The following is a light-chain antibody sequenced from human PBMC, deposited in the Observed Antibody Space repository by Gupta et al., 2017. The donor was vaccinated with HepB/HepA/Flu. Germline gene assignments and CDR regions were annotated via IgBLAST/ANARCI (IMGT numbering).Light chain of an antibody. Sequence: SYDLTQPPSVSVSPGQTANITCSGYKLGDKYACWYQQKPGQSPGLVIYQDTKRPSGIPERFYGANSGTKANLTISGTQAVDYADDYCQAWESSTGVFGGGTKLTVL. CDR2: QDT. V-gene: IGLV3-1*01. CDR3: QAWESSTGV. J-gene: IGLJ3*02. CDR1: KLGDKY.